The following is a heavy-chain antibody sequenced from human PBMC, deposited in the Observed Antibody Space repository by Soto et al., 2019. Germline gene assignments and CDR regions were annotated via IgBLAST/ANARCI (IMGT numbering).Heavy chain of an antibody. CDR3: ARDREYSSSLGDWYYYYSMDV. CDR2: ISSSSSYT. CDR1: GFTFSDYY. J-gene: IGHJ6*02. D-gene: IGHD6-6*01. V-gene: IGHV3-11*06. Sequence: GGSLRLSCAASGFTFSDYYMSWIRQAPGKGLEWVSYISSSSSYTNYADSVKGRFTISRDNAKNSLYLQMNSLRAEDTAVYYCARDREYSSSLGDWYYYYSMDVWGQGTTVTVSS.